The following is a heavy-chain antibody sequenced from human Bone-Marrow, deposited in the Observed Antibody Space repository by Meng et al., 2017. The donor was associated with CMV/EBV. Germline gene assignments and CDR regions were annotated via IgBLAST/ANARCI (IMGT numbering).Heavy chain of an antibody. Sequence: GGSLRLSCAASGFTFSSYAMSWVRQAPGKGLEWVSAISGSGGSTYYADSVKGRFTISRDNSKNTLYLQMNSLRAEDTAVYYCAKVSIVVVPAAQSGDDYWGQGTLATVSS. J-gene: IGHJ4*02. CDR3: AKVSIVVVPAAQSGDDY. V-gene: IGHV3-23*01. D-gene: IGHD2-2*01. CDR1: GFTFSSYA. CDR2: ISGSGGST.